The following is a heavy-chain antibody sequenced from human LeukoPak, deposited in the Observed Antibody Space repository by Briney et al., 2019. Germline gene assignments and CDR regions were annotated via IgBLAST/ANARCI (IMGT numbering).Heavy chain of an antibody. CDR1: GFTFSDYY. CDR2: ISSSGSTI. J-gene: IGHJ4*02. V-gene: IGHV3-11*04. CDR3: AKVSWEVGATSEIDY. Sequence: PGGSVRLSCAASGFTFSDYYMSWIRQAPGKGLEWVSNISSSGSTIYYADSVKGRFTISRDKPKTTLYLQVNSLTPEDTAVYYCAKVSWEVGATSEIDYWGQGSLVTVSS. D-gene: IGHD1-26*01.